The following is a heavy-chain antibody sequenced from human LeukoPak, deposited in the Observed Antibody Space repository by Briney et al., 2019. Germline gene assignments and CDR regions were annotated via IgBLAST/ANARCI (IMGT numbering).Heavy chain of an antibody. CDR2: ISWNRGSI. D-gene: IGHD6-13*01. J-gene: IGHJ6*02. CDR3: AKDRYSSSWAYYYGMDV. V-gene: IGHV3-9*01. Sequence: GRSLRLSCAASGFTFDDYAMHWVRQAPGQGLEWVSGISWNRGSIGYADSVKGRFTISRDNAKSSLYLQMNSLRAEDKALYYCAKDRYSSSWAYYYGMDVWGQGTTVTVSS. CDR1: GFTFDDYA.